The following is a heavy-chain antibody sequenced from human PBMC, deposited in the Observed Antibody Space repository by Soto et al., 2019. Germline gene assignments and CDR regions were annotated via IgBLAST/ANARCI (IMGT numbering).Heavy chain of an antibody. CDR3: AREGYCSSGSCALYSHDYFGMDV. V-gene: IGHV1-18*01. J-gene: IGHJ6*02. CDR2: ISTYNENT. Sequence: ASVKVSCKASGYTFTRYGFSWVRQAPGQGLEWMGWISTYNENTKYPQKFQGRITMTTDTPTSTAYMEMRSLTSDDTAVYYCAREGYCSSGSCALYSHDYFGMDVWGQGTTVTVSS. D-gene: IGHD2-15*01. CDR1: GYTFTRYG.